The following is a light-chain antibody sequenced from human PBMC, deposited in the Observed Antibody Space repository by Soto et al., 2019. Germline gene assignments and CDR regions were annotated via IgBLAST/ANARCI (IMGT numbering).Light chain of an antibody. V-gene: IGLV2-23*02. Sequence: QSVLTQPASVSGSPGQSITISCTGASSDVGAYNLVSWYQQHPGKAPKLMISEVSQRPSGVSNRFSGSKSGNAASPTISGLQAEDEADYYCCSYAGGSTLYVFGPGTKVTVL. J-gene: IGLJ1*01. CDR1: SSDVGAYNL. CDR3: CSYAGGSTLYV. CDR2: EVS.